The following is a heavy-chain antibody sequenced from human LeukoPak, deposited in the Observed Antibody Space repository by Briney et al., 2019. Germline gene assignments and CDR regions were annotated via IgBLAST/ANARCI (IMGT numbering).Heavy chain of an antibody. CDR1: GGSISSSSYY. CDR2: IYYSGST. D-gene: IGHD1-1*01. J-gene: IGHJ4*02. V-gene: IGHV4-39*01. CDR3: ASLRFYYNWNDIDY. Sequence: PSETLSLTCAVSGGSISSSSYYWGWIRQPPGKGLEWIGSIYYSGSTYYNPSLKSRVTISVDTSKNQFSLKLSSVTAADTAVYYCASLRFYYNWNDIDYWGQGTLVTASS.